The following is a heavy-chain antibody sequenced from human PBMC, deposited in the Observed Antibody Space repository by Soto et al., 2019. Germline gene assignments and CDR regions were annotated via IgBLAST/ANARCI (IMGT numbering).Heavy chain of an antibody. CDR3: ARNYVWGSYRPNHMLDP. V-gene: IGHV4-39*01. CDR1: GGSISSSSYY. D-gene: IGHD3-16*02. CDR2: IYYSGST. Sequence: QLQLQESGPGLVKPSETLSLTCTVSGGSISSSSYYWGWIRQPPGKGLEWIGSIYYSGSTYYNPSLKSRVPISVDTSKNQFSLKLSSVTAADTAVYYCARNYVWGSYRPNHMLDPWGQGTLVTVSS. J-gene: IGHJ5*02.